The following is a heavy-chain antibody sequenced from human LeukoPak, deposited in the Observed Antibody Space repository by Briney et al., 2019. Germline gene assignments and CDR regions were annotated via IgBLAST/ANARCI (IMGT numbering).Heavy chain of an antibody. CDR3: ASGIAARPDYYYYSMDV. J-gene: IGHJ6*03. Sequence: GSLRLSCAASGFTFSNAWMSWVRQAPGKGLEWIGYIYTSGSTNYNPSLKSRVTISVETSKNQFSLKLSSVTAADTAVYYCASGIAARPDYYYYSMDVWGKGTTVTVSS. CDR1: GFTFSNAW. D-gene: IGHD6-6*01. V-gene: IGHV4-4*09. CDR2: IYTSGST.